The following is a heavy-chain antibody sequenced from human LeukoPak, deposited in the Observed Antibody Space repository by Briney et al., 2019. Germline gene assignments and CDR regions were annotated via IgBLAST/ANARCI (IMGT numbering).Heavy chain of an antibody. CDR2: INDVGTA. V-gene: IGHV3-53*01. Sequence: PGGSLRLSCAASGFTVSTTFMSWVRQTPGKGLEWVSFINDVGTAYYIDSVQGRFTISRDSSQNTLYLQMSSLRAEDTALCYCAGDPAAGRLRDWGQGTLVTVSS. J-gene: IGHJ4*02. CDR1: GFTVSTTF. CDR3: AGDPAAGRLRD. D-gene: IGHD1-14*01.